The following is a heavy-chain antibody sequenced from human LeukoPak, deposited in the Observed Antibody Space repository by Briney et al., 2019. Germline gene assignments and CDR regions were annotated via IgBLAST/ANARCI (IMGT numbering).Heavy chain of an antibody. V-gene: IGHV3-13*04. Sequence: PGGSLRLSCAASGFTFSSYDMHWVRHATGKGLEWVSAIGTAGDTYYPGSVKGRFTISRENAKNSVFLQMNSLRAGDTAIYYCARVLAVAGRNWYFDLWGRGTLVTVSS. CDR1: GFTFSSYD. D-gene: IGHD6-19*01. J-gene: IGHJ2*01. CDR3: ARVLAVAGRNWYFDL. CDR2: IGTAGDT.